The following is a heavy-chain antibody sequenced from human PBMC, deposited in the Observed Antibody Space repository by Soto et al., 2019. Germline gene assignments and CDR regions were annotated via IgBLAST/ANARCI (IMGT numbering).Heavy chain of an antibody. CDR1: GGTFSSYA. CDR2: IIPIFGTA. J-gene: IGHJ6*02. CDR3: ARVMYCSGGSCPGHYYYGMDV. D-gene: IGHD2-15*01. Sequence: QVQLVQSGAEVKKPGSSVKVSCKASGGTFSSYAISWVRQAPGQGLEWMGGIIPIFGTANYAQKFQGRVTITADECTSTAYMALSSLRSEDTAVYYCARVMYCSGGSCPGHYYYGMDVWGQGTTVTVSS. V-gene: IGHV1-69*01.